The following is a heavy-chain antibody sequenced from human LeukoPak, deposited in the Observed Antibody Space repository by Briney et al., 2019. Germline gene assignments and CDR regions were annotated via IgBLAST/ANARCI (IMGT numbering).Heavy chain of an antibody. CDR3: AKVFLRVVPAAIDYYMDV. J-gene: IGHJ6*03. D-gene: IGHD2-2*02. V-gene: IGHV3-23*01. CDR1: GFTFSSYA. CDR2: ISGSGGST. Sequence: PGGSLRLSCAASGFTFSSYAMSWVRQAPGKGLEWVSAISGSGGSTYYADSVKGRFTISRDNSKNTLYLQMNSLRAEDTAVYYCAKVFLRVVPAAIDYYMDVWGKGITVTVSS.